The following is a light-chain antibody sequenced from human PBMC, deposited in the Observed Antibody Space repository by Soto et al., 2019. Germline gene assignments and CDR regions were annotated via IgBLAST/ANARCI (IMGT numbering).Light chain of an antibody. CDR2: WAS. J-gene: IGKJ1*01. CDR1: QSVSYSSNNKNN. Sequence: DIVMTQSPDSLAVSLGERATINCKSSQSVSYSSNNKNNLAWYQQKPGQPPKLLIYWASTRESGVPDRFSGSGSGTDFTLTISSLQAEDVAVYYCQQYYSIPRTFGQGTKVEIK. V-gene: IGKV4-1*01. CDR3: QQYYSIPRT.